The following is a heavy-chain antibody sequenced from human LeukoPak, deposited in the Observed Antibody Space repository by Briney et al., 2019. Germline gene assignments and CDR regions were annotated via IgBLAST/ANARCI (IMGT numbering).Heavy chain of an antibody. CDR1: GGSFSGYY. CDR2: INHSGST. Sequence: SETLSLTCAVYGGSFSGYYWSWIRQPPGKGLEWIGEINHSGSTNYNPSLKSRATISVDTSKNQFSLKLSSVTAADTAVYYCARGRCSGGSCYKGHFQHWGQGTLVTVTS. CDR3: ARGRCSGGSCYKGHFQH. J-gene: IGHJ1*01. D-gene: IGHD2-15*01. V-gene: IGHV4-34*01.